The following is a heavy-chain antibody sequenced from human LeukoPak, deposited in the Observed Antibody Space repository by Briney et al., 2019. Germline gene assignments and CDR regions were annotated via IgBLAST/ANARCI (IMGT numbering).Heavy chain of an antibody. CDR1: GYTFTSYG. CDR2: ISAYNGNT. J-gene: IGHJ4*02. D-gene: IGHD2-15*01. Sequence: ASVKVSCKASGYTFTSYGISWVRQAPGQGLEWMGWISAYNGNTNYAQKLQGRVTMTTDTSTSTAYMELRSLRSDDTAVYYCARSKDSESKPGMVAAYYYFDYWGQGTLVTVSS. CDR3: ARSKDSESKPGMVAAYYYFDY. V-gene: IGHV1-18*01.